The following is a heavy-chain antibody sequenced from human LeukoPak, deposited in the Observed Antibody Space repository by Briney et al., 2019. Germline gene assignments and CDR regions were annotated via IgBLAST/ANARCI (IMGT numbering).Heavy chain of an antibody. CDR2: ISGSGDST. D-gene: IGHD4-17*01. V-gene: IGHV3-23*01. CDR3: ASTHDYGDAFDI. CDR1: GFKFSTYD. Sequence: GGSLRLSCAASGFKFSTYDMSWVRQAPGKGLEWVSGISGSGDSTYYADSVKGRFTISRDNAKNSLYLQMNSLRAEDTAVYYCASTHDYGDAFDIWGQGTMVTVSS. J-gene: IGHJ3*02.